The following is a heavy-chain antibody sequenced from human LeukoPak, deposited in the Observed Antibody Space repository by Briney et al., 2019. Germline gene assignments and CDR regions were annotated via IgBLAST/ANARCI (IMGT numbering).Heavy chain of an antibody. J-gene: IGHJ6*02. Sequence: SVKVSCKASGYTFTSYGISWVRQAPGQGLEWMGGIIPIFGTANYAQKFQGRVTITADESTSTAYMELSSLRSEDTAVYYCARVVEPYYGMDVWGQGTTVTVSS. CDR3: ARVVEPYYGMDV. CDR2: IIPIFGTA. V-gene: IGHV1-69*13. CDR1: GYTFTSYG. D-gene: IGHD3-10*01.